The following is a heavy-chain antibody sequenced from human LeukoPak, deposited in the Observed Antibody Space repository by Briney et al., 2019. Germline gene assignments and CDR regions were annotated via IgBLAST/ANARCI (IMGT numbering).Heavy chain of an antibody. J-gene: IGHJ2*01. CDR3: ARRTRPGYYDSSGYYQRDWYFDL. CDR1: GFSFSTYH. D-gene: IGHD3-22*01. CDR2: IYYSGST. Sequence: GSLRLSCAASGFSFSTYHMNWVRQPPGKGLEWIGSIYYSGSTYYNPSLKSRVTISVDTSKNQFSLKLSSVTAADTAVYYCARRTRPGYYDSSGYYQRDWYFDLWGRGTLVTVSS. V-gene: IGHV4-39*01.